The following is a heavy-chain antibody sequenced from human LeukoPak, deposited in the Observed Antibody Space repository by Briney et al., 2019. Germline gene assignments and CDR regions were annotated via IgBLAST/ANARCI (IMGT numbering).Heavy chain of an antibody. CDR3: ARRNIRYCSRSSWYEGDY. D-gene: IGHD2-2*01. J-gene: IGHJ4*01. CDR1: GFTFSSYS. V-gene: IGHV3-48*01. CDR2: ISISSSTI. Sequence: GGSLRLSCAASGFTFSSYSMNWVRQAPGKGLEWVSYISISSSTIYYADSVKGRFTISRDNAKNSLYLQMNSLRAEDTAVYYCARRNIRYCSRSSWYEGDYWGQGTLVTVSS.